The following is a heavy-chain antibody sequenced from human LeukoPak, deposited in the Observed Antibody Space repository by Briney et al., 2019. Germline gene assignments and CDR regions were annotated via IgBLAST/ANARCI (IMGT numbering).Heavy chain of an antibody. CDR1: GGSISSSSYY. D-gene: IGHD6-19*01. Sequence: SETLSLTCTVSGGSISSSSYYWGWIRQPPGKGLEWNGSIYYSGSTYYNPSLKSRVTISVDTSKNQFSLKLSSVTAADTAVYYCARLNVQPGIAVAPPIWGQGTLVTVSS. V-gene: IGHV4-39*01. J-gene: IGHJ4*02. CDR2: IYYSGST. CDR3: ARLNVQPGIAVAPPI.